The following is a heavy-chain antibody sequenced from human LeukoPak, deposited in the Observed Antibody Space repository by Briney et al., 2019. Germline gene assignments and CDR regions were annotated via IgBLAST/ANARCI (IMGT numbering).Heavy chain of an antibody. CDR1: GYTFTSYA. CDR3: ARDWTYYDFWSGYSQLFDY. J-gene: IGHJ4*02. CDR2: INAGNGNT. D-gene: IGHD3-3*01. V-gene: IGHV1-3*01. Sequence: ASVKVSFKASGYTFTSYAMHWVRQAPGQRLEWMGWINAGNGNTKYSQKFQGRVTITRDTSASTAYMELSSLRSEDTAVYYCARDWTYYDFWSGYSQLFDYWGQGTLVTVSS.